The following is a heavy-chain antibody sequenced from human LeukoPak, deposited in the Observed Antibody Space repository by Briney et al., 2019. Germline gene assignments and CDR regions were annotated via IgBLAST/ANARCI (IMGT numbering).Heavy chain of an antibody. J-gene: IGHJ4*02. CDR3: ASVYGGYDSSGYYAPRNGLN. D-gene: IGHD3-22*01. Sequence: GGSLRLSCAASGFTFIIYAMSWVRQAPGKGLEWVSAISGSGGSTYYADSVKGRFTISRDNSKNTLYLQMNSLRAEDTAVYYCASVYGGYDSSGYYAPRNGLNWGPGSLVTVSS. CDR2: ISGSGGST. CDR1: GFTFIIYA. V-gene: IGHV3-23*01.